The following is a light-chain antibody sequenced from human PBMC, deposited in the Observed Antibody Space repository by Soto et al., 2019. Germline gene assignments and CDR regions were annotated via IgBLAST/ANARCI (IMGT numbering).Light chain of an antibody. V-gene: IGKV3-20*01. CDR3: QQYDGSLT. J-gene: IGKJ4*01. Sequence: ESVLTQSPGALSLSPGERAALSCRASQSVSSSYLAWYQQKPGQAPRLLIYGASSRATGIPDRFSGSGSGTDFSLIISRLEPEDVSVYYCQQYDGSLTSAGGTKVEIK. CDR2: GAS. CDR1: QSVSSSY.